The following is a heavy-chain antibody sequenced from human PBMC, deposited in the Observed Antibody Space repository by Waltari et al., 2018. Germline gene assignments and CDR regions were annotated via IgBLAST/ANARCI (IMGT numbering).Heavy chain of an antibody. V-gene: IGHV1-18*01. CDR1: GYTFTSYG. CDR3: ARDGDHHGECSSTSCHPFDY. D-gene: IGHD2-2*01. Sequence: QVQLVQSGAEVKKPGASVKVSCKASGYTFTSYGISWVRPAPGQGLEWMGWISAYNGNTTYAQKLQGRVTMTTDTSTSTAYMELRSLRSDDTAVYYCARDGDHHGECSSTSCHPFDYWGQGTLVTVSS. CDR2: ISAYNGNT. J-gene: IGHJ4*02.